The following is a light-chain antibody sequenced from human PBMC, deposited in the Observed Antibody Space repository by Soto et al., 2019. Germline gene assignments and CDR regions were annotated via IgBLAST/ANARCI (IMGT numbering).Light chain of an antibody. J-gene: IGKJ1*01. V-gene: IGKV1-39*01. CDR2: AAS. CDR3: QQSYSTPPWT. Sequence: DIQMTQSPSSLSASVGDRVTITCRASQGIRNDLGWYQQKPGKAPKLLIYAASSLQSGVPSRFSGSGSGTDFTLTISSLQPEDFATYYCQQSYSTPPWTFGQGTKVEIK. CDR1: QGIRND.